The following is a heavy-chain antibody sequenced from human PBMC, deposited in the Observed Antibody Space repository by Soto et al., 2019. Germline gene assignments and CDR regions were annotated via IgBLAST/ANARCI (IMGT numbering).Heavy chain of an antibody. CDR1: GFSLSTSGVV. Sequence: ESGPTLVNPTQTLTLTCTFSGFSLSTSGVVVGWIRQPPGKALEWLALIFWDDDKRYSPSLKSRLTITKDTSKNQVVLTMTNMDPVDTATYYCAHNWVTMVRGVIPRTDYYFDYWGQGTLVTVSS. J-gene: IGHJ4*02. CDR3: AHNWVTMVRGVIPRTDYYFDY. V-gene: IGHV2-5*02. CDR2: IFWDDDK. D-gene: IGHD3-10*01.